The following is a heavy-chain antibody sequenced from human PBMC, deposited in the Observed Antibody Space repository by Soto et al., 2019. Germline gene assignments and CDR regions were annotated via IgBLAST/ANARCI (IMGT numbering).Heavy chain of an antibody. D-gene: IGHD1-26*01. CDR3: ARQWELSGYYYGMDV. CDR1: GYTFSNYA. V-gene: IGHV1-18*04. CDR2: VSPYNGNA. Sequence: ASVKVSCKTSGYTFSNYAISWVRQAPGQGLEWMGWVSPYNGNANYTEKFQGRVTMTRDTSISTAYMELSSLRSEDTAVYYCARQWELSGYYYGMDVWGQGXTVTVYS. J-gene: IGHJ6*02.